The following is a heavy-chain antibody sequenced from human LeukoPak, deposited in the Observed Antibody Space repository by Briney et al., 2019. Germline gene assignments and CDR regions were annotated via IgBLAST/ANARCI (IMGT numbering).Heavy chain of an antibody. V-gene: IGHV4-59*08. CDR1: GGSISSYY. D-gene: IGHD6-19*01. CDR3: ARWDDSAWAFGN. Sequence: SETLSLTCTVSGGSISSYYWSWIRQPPGKGLEWIGYIYYSGSTNYNPSLKSRVTISVDTSKNQLSLRLTSVTAADTAVYYCARWDDSAWAFGNWGPGTLVTVSS. J-gene: IGHJ4*02. CDR2: IYYSGST.